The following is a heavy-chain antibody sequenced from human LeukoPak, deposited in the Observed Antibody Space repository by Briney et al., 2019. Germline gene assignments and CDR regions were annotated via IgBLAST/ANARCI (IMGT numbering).Heavy chain of an antibody. CDR2: IIPILGIA. J-gene: IGHJ6*02. CDR3: ASSGAAEESYYYGMDV. CDR1: GGTFSSYA. Sequence: SVKVSCKASGGTFSSYAISWVRQAPGHGLEWMGRIIPILGIANYAQKFQGRVTITAEKSTSTAYMELSSLRSEDTAVYYCASSGAAEESYYYGMDVWGQGTTVTVSS. V-gene: IGHV1-69*04. D-gene: IGHD6-13*01.